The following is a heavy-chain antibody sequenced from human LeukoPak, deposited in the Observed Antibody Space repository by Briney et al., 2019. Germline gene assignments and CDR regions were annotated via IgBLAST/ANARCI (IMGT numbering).Heavy chain of an antibody. J-gene: IGHJ4*02. CDR3: ARHDGRVGAGDY. CDR2: IYASGST. D-gene: IGHD1-26*01. Sequence: PSETLSLTCSISGGSISTYHWNWIRQPAGKGLEWIGRIYASGSTDYNPSLKSRVTMSVDTSKNQFSLRLTSVTAADTALYYCARHDGRVGAGDYWGQGTLVTVSS. CDR1: GGSISTYH. V-gene: IGHV4-4*07.